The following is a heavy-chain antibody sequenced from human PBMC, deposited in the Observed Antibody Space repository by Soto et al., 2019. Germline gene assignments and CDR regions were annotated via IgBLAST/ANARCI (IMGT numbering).Heavy chain of an antibody. CDR2: ISGSGGST. Sequence: AGGSLRLSCAASGFTFSSYAMSWVRQAPGKGLEWVSAISGSGGSTYYADSVKGRFTISRDNSKNTLYLQMNSLRAEDTAVYYCAKVRSIYYDRPFDYWGQGTLVTVSS. V-gene: IGHV3-23*01. D-gene: IGHD3-22*01. CDR3: AKVRSIYYDRPFDY. CDR1: GFTFSSYA. J-gene: IGHJ4*02.